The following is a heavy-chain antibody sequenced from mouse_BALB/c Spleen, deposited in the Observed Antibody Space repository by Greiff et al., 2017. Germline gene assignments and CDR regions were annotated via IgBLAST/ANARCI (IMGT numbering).Heavy chain of an antibody. CDR3: ATNGYDSWFAY. CDR1: GFNIKDTY. V-gene: IGHV14-3*02. Sequence: VQLKESGAELVKPGASVKLSCTASGFNIKDTYMHWVKQRPEQGLEWIGRIDPANGNTKYDPKFQGKATITADTSSNTAYLQLSSLTSEDTAVYYCATNGYDSWFAYWGQGTLVTVSA. D-gene: IGHD2-2*01. CDR2: IDPANGNT. J-gene: IGHJ3*01.